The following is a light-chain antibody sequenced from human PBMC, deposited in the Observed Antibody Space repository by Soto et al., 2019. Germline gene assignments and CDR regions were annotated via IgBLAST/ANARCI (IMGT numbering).Light chain of an antibody. CDR2: WAS. CDR3: QQYYSTPLT. J-gene: IGKJ4*01. V-gene: IGKV4-1*01. CDR1: QSVLYSSNNKNY. Sequence: DIVMTQSPDSLAVSLGERATINCKSSQSVLYSSNNKNYLAWYQQKPGQPPKLLIYWASTRESGVPDRFSGRGAGKEFTLTISRLQAEDVAIYYCQQYYSTPLTFGGGTKVEIK.